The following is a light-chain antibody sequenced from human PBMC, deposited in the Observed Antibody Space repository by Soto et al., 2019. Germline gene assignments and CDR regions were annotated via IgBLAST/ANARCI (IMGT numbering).Light chain of an antibody. J-gene: IGKJ5*01. V-gene: IGKV3-11*01. CDR3: QQRTSWIT. Sequence: EIVLTQSPATLSLSPGERATLSCRASQSVSSYLAWYQQKPGQAPRLLIYDASNRATGIPARFSGSGSGTDFTLTTSSLEPDDFAVYYCQQRTSWITFGQGTRLEIK. CDR1: QSVSSY. CDR2: DAS.